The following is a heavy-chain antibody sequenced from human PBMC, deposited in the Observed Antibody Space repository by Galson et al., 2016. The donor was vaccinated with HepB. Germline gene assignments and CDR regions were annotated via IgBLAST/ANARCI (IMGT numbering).Heavy chain of an antibody. CDR2: IYSGSNT. J-gene: IGHJ4*02. Sequence: SLRLSCAASGFTVSNNYMSWVRQAPGKGLEWVSLIYSGSNTYYADSVKGRFTISRDNSKNTLYLQMNSLRAEDTAVYYCAAYHFRGSNPPGGFDYWGQGSLVTVSS. V-gene: IGHV3-53*01. CDR3: AAYHFRGSNPPGGFDY. D-gene: IGHD1-26*01. CDR1: GFTVSNNY.